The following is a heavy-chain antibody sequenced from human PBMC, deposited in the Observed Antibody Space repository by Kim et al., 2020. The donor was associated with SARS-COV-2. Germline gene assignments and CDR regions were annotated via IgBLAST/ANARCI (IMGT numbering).Heavy chain of an antibody. CDR3: ATHNSVAGTRWFDP. CDR1: GYSFTSYW. D-gene: IGHD6-19*01. CDR2: IYPGDSDT. J-gene: IGHJ5*02. Sequence: GESLKISCKGSGYSFTSYWIGWVRQMPGKGLEWMGIIYPGDSDTRYSPSFQGQVTMSADKSISTAYLQWSSLKASDSAMYYCATHNSVAGTRWFDPWGQGTLVTVSS. V-gene: IGHV5-51*01.